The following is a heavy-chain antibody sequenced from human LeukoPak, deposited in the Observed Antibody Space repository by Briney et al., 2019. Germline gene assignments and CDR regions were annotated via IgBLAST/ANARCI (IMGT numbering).Heavy chain of an antibody. CDR2: IYSSGNT. V-gene: IGHV4-39*01. J-gene: IGHJ4*02. CDR1: GDSVTTNLYY. CDR3: AGHHPRNTVDF. Sequence: SETLSLTCTVSGDSVTTNLYYWAWLRQPPGKGLEWIGNIYSSGNTYFNPSLKGRVNISVDTSKNQFSLKLSSVTAPDTAVYYCAGHHPRNTVDFWGQGTLVTVSS. D-gene: IGHD2/OR15-2a*01.